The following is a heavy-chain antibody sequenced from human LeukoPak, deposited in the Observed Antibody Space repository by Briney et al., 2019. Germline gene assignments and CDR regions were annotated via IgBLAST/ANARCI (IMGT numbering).Heavy chain of an antibody. CDR2: NSGSGGST. V-gene: IGHV3-23*01. CDR1: GFTFSSYA. J-gene: IGHJ4*02. D-gene: IGHD3-3*01. CDR3: AKVGYDFWSGPLDY. Sequence: GGSLRLSCAASGFTFSSYAMSWVRQAPGKGLEWVSANSGSGGSTYYADSVKGRFTISRDNSKNTLYLQMNSLRAEDTAVYYCAKVGYDFWSGPLDYWGQGTLVTVSS.